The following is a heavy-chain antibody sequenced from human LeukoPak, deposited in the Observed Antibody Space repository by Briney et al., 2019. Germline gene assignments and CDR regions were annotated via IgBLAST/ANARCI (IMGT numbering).Heavy chain of an antibody. V-gene: IGHV3-33*01. CDR3: ARVSQGYFDL. CDR2: IWYDGSNK. J-gene: IGHJ2*01. CDR1: GLTFISYG. Sequence: GGSLRLSCAGSGLTFISYGMHWVGQAAGKGLDWVAVIWYDGSNKYYADSVKGRFTISRDNSKNTLYLQMNSLRAEDTAVYYCARVSQGYFDLWGRGTLVTVSS.